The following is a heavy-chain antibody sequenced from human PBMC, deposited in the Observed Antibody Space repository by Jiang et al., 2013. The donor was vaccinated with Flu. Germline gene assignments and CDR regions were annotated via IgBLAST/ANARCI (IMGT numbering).Heavy chain of an antibody. CDR2: INPNSGGT. V-gene: IGHV1-2*04. CDR3: AREYYYDSSGPAGISLDP. D-gene: IGHD3-22*01. Sequence: QLVESGAEVKKPGASVKVSCKASGYTFTGYYMHWVRQAPGQGLEWMGWINPNSGGTNYAQKFQGWVTMTRDTSISTAYMELSRLRSDDTAVYYCAREYYYDSSGPAGISLDPWGQGTLVTVSS. CDR1: GYTFTGYY. J-gene: IGHJ5*02.